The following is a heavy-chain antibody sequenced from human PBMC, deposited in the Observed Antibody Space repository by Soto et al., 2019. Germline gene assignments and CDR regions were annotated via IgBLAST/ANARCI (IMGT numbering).Heavy chain of an antibody. CDR2: INPHGGST. D-gene: IGHD1-26*01. CDR3: ARSSCVNFGISIEGTNWFAP. Sequence: QLVQSGGEVKQPGASVKVSCKAPRDTFTSYYINWVRQAPGQGLEWMGVINPHGGSTAYAQKFKGRVTLTRDTTASTVYMEVSRLTSEDTAMYYCARSSCVNFGISIEGTNWFAPWGQGTLVTVSS. V-gene: IGHV1-46*01. J-gene: IGHJ5*02. CDR1: RDTFTSYY.